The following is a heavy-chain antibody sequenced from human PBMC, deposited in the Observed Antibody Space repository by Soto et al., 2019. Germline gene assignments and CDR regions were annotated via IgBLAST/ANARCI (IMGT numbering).Heavy chain of an antibody. CDR1: GFTFSSYG. CDR2: ISYDGSNK. J-gene: IGHJ5*02. Sequence: QVQLVESGGGVVQPGRSLRLSCAASGFTFSSYGMHWVRQAPGKGLEWVAVISYDGSNKYYADSVKGRFTISRDNSKNTLYLQMNSLRAEDTAVYYCANQDSGTWRQGTLVTVSS. D-gene: IGHD3-10*01. V-gene: IGHV3-30*18. CDR3: ANQDSGT.